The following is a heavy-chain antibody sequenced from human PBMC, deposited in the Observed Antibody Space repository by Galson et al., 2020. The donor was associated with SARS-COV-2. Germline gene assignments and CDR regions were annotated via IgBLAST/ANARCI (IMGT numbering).Heavy chain of an antibody. D-gene: IGHD2-2*01. Sequence: KASEPLSLPCTVSGGSISSYYWSWIRQPPGKGLEWIGYIYYSGSTNYNPSLKSRVTIAVDTSKNQFSLELSSVPAADTAVYYFARRSLGINHGDIVVVPAAYDYWGQGTRVTVSS. CDR3: ARRSLGINHGDIVVVPAAYDY. CDR2: IYYSGST. V-gene: IGHV4-59*01. CDR1: GGSISSYY. J-gene: IGHJ4*02.